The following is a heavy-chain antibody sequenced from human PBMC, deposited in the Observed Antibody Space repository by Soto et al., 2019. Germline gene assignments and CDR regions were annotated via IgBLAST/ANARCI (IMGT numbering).Heavy chain of an antibody. Sequence: QVQLVQSGAEVKKPGASVKVSCKASGYTFTSYAIHWVRQAPGQRLEWMGWVNAGNGNTKYSQKLQGRVTITRDTSASTAYMELSSLRSEDTAVYYCGRDLGYNCNLIDYWGQGTLVTVSS. V-gene: IGHV1-3*01. D-gene: IGHD1-20*01. J-gene: IGHJ4*02. CDR2: VNAGNGNT. CDR3: GRDLGYNCNLIDY. CDR1: GYTFTSYA.